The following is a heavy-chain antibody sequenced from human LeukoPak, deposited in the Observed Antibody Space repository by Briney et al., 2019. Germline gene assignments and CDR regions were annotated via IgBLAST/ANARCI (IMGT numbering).Heavy chain of an antibody. CDR1: GGSISSYY. Sequence: KTSETLSLTCTVSGGSISSYYWSWIRQPPGKGLEWIGYIYYSGSTNYNPSLKSRVTISVDTSKNQFSLKLSSVTAADTAVYYCASEVYYDSSGYYHSAWGQGTLVTVSS. CDR3: ASEVYYDSSGYYHSA. CDR2: IYYSGST. J-gene: IGHJ5*02. D-gene: IGHD3-22*01. V-gene: IGHV4-59*08.